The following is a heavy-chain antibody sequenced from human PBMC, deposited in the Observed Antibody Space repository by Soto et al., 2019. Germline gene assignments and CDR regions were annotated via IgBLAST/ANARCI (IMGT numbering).Heavy chain of an antibody. D-gene: IGHD6-19*01. CDR1: GGTFSSYA. CDR3: ARLLYSGYKSAWHTIFDH. CDR2: IIPVFGTA. Sequence: SVKVSCKASGGTFSSYAISWVRQAPGQGLEWMGGIIPVFGTANYAQKFQGRVTITADKSTSTAYMELSSLRSEDTAVYYCARLLYSGYKSAWHTIFDHWGQGTLVTVSS. J-gene: IGHJ4*02. V-gene: IGHV1-69*06.